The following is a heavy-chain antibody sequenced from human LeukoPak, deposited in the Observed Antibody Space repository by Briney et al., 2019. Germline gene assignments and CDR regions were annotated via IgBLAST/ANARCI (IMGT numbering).Heavy chain of an antibody. D-gene: IGHD2-2*01. CDR2: VSYSGTT. J-gene: IGHJ4*02. CDR1: GGSISSSSFF. Sequence: SETLSLTCTVSGGSISSSSFFWAWIRQPPGKGLEWIGTVSYSGTTYYSPSLKSRVTISVDTSKNQFSLRLTSVAAADTALYYCAKLTCSSTFCPLDYWGQGTLVTVSS. CDR3: AKLTCSSTFCPLDY. V-gene: IGHV4-39*01.